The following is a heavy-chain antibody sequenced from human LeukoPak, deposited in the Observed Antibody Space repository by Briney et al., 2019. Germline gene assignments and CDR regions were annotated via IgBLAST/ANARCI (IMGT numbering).Heavy chain of an antibody. Sequence: SQTLSLTCTVSGGSISSGSYYWSWIRQPAGKGLEWIGRIYTSGSTNYNPPLKSRVTISVDTSKNQFSLKLSSVTAADTAVYYCARDGPLGYWGQGTLVTVSS. CDR1: GGSISSGSYY. CDR2: IYTSGST. CDR3: ARDGPLGY. V-gene: IGHV4-61*02. J-gene: IGHJ4*02.